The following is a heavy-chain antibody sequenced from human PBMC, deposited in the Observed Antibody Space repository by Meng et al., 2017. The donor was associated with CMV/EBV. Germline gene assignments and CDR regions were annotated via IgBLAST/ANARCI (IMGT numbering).Heavy chain of an antibody. CDR3: ARVYSSSWKYYGMDV. J-gene: IGHJ6*02. CDR2: ISYDGSNK. CDR1: GFTFSSYA. D-gene: IGHD6-13*01. Sequence: GESLKISCAAPGFTFSSYAMHWVRQAPGKGLEWVAVISYDGSNKYYADSVKGRFTISRDNSKNTLYLQMNSLRAEDTAVYYCARVYSSSWKYYGMDVWGQGTTVTVSS. V-gene: IGHV3-30*04.